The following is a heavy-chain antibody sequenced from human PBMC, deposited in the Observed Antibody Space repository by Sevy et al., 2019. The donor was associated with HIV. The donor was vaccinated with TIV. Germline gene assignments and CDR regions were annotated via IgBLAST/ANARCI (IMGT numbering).Heavy chain of an antibody. Sequence: GGSLRLSCAASGVTFNTHAMNWVRQAPGKGLEWVSVISGTGSSTYYADSVKGRFTISRDNSKNTLYLQMNSLRDVDTAVYYCPNALNPALESMIEVIFRTLKGFDVWGQGTMVTVSS. CDR1: GVTFNTHA. CDR2: ISGTGSST. V-gene: IGHV3-23*01. CDR3: PNALNPALESMIEVIFRTLKGFDV. J-gene: IGHJ3*01. D-gene: IGHD3-22*01.